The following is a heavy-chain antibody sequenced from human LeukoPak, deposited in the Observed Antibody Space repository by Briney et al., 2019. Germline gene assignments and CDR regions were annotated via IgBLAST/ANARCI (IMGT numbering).Heavy chain of an antibody. CDR2: INHSGST. CDR1: GGSFSGYY. CDR3: ARGPYSSSWSRFDY. Sequence: PSETLSLTCAVSGGSFSGYYWNWIRQTPGKGLEWIGEINHSGSTNYNPSLKSRVTISVDTSKNQFSLKLSSVTAADTAVYYCARGPYSSSWSRFDYWGQGTLVTVSS. J-gene: IGHJ4*02. D-gene: IGHD6-13*01. V-gene: IGHV4-34*01.